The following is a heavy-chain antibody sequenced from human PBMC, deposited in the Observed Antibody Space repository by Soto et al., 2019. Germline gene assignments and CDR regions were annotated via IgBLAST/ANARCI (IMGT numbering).Heavy chain of an antibody. J-gene: IGHJ6*02. CDR1: GVTISSSSYY. CDR3: ASEVVVVDYYGMDV. V-gene: IGHV4-39*01. D-gene: IGHD2-15*01. Sequence: PSETLCVTCTVAGVTISSSSYYLGRHRQPPGKGLEWIGSIYYSGSTYYNPSLKSRVNISVDTSKNQFSLKLSSVTAADTAVYYCASEVVVVDYYGMDVWGQGTTVTVSS. CDR2: IYYSGST.